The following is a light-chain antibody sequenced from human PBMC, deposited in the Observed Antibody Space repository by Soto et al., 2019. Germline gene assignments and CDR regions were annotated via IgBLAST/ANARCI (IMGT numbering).Light chain of an antibody. CDR2: AAS. Sequence: DIQMTQSPSSVSASVGDTVTISCRASQGISTWLAWYQQKPGKAPKLLIYAASYLQNGVPSRFSGSGSGTDFTLTINSLQPEDFVTYYCQQANSFSRTFGQGTKLEIK. CDR3: QQANSFSRT. J-gene: IGKJ2*02. V-gene: IGKV1-12*01. CDR1: QGISTW.